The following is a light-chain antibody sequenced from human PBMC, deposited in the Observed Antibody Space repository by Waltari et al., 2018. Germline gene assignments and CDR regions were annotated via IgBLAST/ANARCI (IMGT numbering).Light chain of an antibody. Sequence: QSVLTQSPSVSGAPGHSVTISCTGSRSNIGAGYDVHWYQQLPGAAPKLLIYAFSNRPSGVPDRFYGSKSGTSASLAINGLQAEDEAIYYCQSYDSSLSAVFGGGTKVTVL. CDR2: AFS. V-gene: IGLV1-40*01. CDR3: QSYDSSLSAV. CDR1: RSNIGAGYD. J-gene: IGLJ3*02.